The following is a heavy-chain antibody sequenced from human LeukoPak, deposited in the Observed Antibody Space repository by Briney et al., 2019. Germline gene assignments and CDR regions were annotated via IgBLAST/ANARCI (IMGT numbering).Heavy chain of an antibody. Sequence: SETLSLTCAVSGGSISSGGYSWSWIRQPPGKGLEWIGYIYHSGSTCYNPSLKSRVTISVDRSKNQFSLKLNSVTAADTAVYYCARDMGIGYSYGLYYWGQGTLVTVSS. CDR1: GGSISSGGYS. CDR2: IYHSGST. V-gene: IGHV4-30-2*01. J-gene: IGHJ4*02. D-gene: IGHD5-18*01. CDR3: ARDMGIGYSYGLYY.